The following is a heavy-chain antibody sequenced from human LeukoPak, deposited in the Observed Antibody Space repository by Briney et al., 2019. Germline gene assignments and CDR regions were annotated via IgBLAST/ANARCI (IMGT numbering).Heavy chain of an antibody. CDR1: GFTFRNHW. Sequence: GGSLRLSCAASGFTFRNHWMHWVRQTPAKGLVWVSRISSDGRSTTYADSVKGRFTISRDNAKNTLYLQMNNLRAEDTAMYYCARDQRVTGRPDIDYWGQGTLVIVSS. D-gene: IGHD6-6*01. J-gene: IGHJ4*02. V-gene: IGHV3-74*03. CDR3: ARDQRVTGRPDIDY. CDR2: ISSDGRST.